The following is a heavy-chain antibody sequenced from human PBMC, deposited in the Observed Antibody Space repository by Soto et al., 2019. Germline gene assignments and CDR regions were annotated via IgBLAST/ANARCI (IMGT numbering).Heavy chain of an antibody. CDR1: GFTFSSYW. D-gene: IGHD3-10*01. J-gene: IGHJ6*02. Sequence: PGGSLRLSCAAPGFTFSSYWMHWVRQAPGKGLVWVSRINSDGSSTSYADSVKGRFTISRDNAKNTLYLQMNSLRAEDTAVYYCARDDLLITMVRGVIDYYYYGMDVWGQGTTVTVSS. V-gene: IGHV3-74*01. CDR3: ARDDLLITMVRGVIDYYYYGMDV. CDR2: INSDGSST.